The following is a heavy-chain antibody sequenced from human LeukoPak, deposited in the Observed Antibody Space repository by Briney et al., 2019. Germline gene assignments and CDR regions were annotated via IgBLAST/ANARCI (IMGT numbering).Heavy chain of an antibody. V-gene: IGHV4-34*01. J-gene: IGHJ6*03. CDR3: ASQANWDYYYYYMDV. CDR1: GGSFSGYY. Sequence: PSETLSLTCAVYGGSFSGYYWSWIRQPPGKGLEWIGEINHSGSTNYNPSLKSRVTISVDTSKNQFSLKLSSVTAADTAMYYCASQANWDYYYYYMDVWGKGTTVTVSS. CDR2: INHSGST. D-gene: IGHD7-27*01.